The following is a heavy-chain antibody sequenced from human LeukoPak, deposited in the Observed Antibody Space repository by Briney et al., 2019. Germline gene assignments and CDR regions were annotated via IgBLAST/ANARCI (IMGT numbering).Heavy chain of an antibody. CDR3: AKIYDSSGYYSL. J-gene: IGHJ4*02. CDR1: GYTFTGYY. V-gene: IGHV1-8*02. D-gene: IGHD3-22*01. Sequence: ASVKVSCKASGYTFTGYYMRWVRQATGQGLEWMGWMNPNSGNTGYAQKFQGRVTMTRNTSISTAYMGLSSLRSEDTAVYYCAKIYDSSGYYSLWGQGTLVTVSS. CDR2: MNPNSGNT.